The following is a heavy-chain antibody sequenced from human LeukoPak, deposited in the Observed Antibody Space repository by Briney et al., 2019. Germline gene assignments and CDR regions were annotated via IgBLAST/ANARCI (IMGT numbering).Heavy chain of an antibody. CDR2: IYYSGST. D-gene: IGHD2-2*02. Sequence: SETLCLTCTVSGGSISSYYWSWIRQPPGKGLEWIGYIYYSGSTNYNPSLKSRVTISVDTSKNQFSLKLSSVTAADTAVYYCARGPHTPWYFDYWGQGTLVTVSS. CDR3: ARGPHTPWYFDY. V-gene: IGHV4-59*01. J-gene: IGHJ4*02. CDR1: GGSISSYY.